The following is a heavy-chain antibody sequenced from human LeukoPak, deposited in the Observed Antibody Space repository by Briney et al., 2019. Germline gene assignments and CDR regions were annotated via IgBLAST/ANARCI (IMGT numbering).Heavy chain of an antibody. CDR3: ARPDSNHYYGALGFDI. J-gene: IGHJ3*02. CDR2: IFYSGDT. D-gene: IGHD3-10*01. V-gene: IGHV4-59*08. Sequence: SETLSLTCTVSGGSMRSYYWSWIRQPPGKGLEWIGYIFYSGDTDYNPSLKSRVTMSVDTSKNQFSLNLSSVTAADTAVYYCARPDSNHYYGALGFDIWGPGTMVTVSS. CDR1: GGSMRSYY.